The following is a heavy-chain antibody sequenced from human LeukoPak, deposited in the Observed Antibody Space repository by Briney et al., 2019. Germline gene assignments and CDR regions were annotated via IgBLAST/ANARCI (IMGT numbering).Heavy chain of an antibody. J-gene: IGHJ5*02. V-gene: IGHV4-61*02. CDR3: ARKEYDTPNWFDP. D-gene: IGHD3-22*01. Sequence: SETLSLTCTVSGGSIRSASYYWNWIRQPAGKGLEWIGRFYTSENTNYNPSLKSRVTISLDTSKNQFSLKLTSVTAADTAVYYCARKEYDTPNWFDPWGQGTLVTVSS. CDR1: GGSIRSASYY. CDR2: FYTSENT.